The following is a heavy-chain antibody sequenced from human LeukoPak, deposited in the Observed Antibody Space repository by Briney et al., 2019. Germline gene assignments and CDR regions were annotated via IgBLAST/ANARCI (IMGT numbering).Heavy chain of an antibody. CDR2: IYYTGST. CDR3: VRDVYGSV. V-gene: IGHV4-59*01. Sequence: GSLRLSCAASGFTFRDYHMSWIRQPPGKGLEWIGYIYYTGSTNYNPSLKSRVTISLDTSKNQFSLKVNSVTASDTAVYYCVRDVYGSVWGQGTVVTVSS. D-gene: IGHD3-16*01. CDR1: GFTFRDYH. J-gene: IGHJ3*01.